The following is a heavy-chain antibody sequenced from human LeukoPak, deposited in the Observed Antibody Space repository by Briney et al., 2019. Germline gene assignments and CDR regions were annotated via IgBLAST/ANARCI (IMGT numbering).Heavy chain of an antibody. Sequence: PGGSLRLPCAASGFTFSNYEMNWVRQAPGKGLEWVSYISSRGGTMNYADSVKGRFTISRDNAKNSLYLQMNSLRAEDTAVYYCARETGYNLNDWGQGTLVTVSS. CDR3: ARETGYNLND. CDR1: GFTFSNYE. CDR2: ISSRGGTM. D-gene: IGHD5-24*01. J-gene: IGHJ4*02. V-gene: IGHV3-48*03.